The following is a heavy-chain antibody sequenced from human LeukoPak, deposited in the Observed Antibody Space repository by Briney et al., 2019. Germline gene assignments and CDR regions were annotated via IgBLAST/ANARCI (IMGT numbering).Heavy chain of an antibody. CDR3: ARGNFGTYFDY. Sequence: VASVKVSCKASGYTFTSYDINWVRQAPGQGLEWMGWISAYNGNTNYAQKLQGRVTMTTDTSTSTAYMELRSLRSDDTAVYYCARGNFGTYFDYWGQGTLVTVSS. D-gene: IGHD1-1*01. CDR2: ISAYNGNT. V-gene: IGHV1-18*01. CDR1: GYTFTSYD. J-gene: IGHJ4*02.